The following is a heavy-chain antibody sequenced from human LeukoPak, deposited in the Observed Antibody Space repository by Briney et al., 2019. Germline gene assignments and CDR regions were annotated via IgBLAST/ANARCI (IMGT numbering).Heavy chain of an antibody. CDR3: ARMGGWDAVVPAALVDY. CDR1: GGSISSSNYN. J-gene: IGHJ4*02. D-gene: IGHD2-2*01. CDR2: IYYSGST. Sequence: LSLTCTVSGGSISSSNYNWGWIRQPPGKGLEWIGYIYYSGSTYYNPSLKSRVTILVDTSKNQFSLKLSSVTAAVTAVYYCARMGGWDAVVPAALVDYWGQGTLVTVSS. V-gene: IGHV4-30-4*08.